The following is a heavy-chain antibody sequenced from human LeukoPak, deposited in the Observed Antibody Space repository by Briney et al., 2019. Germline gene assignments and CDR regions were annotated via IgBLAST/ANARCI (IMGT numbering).Heavy chain of an antibody. J-gene: IGHJ4*02. CDR1: GFAFSTYS. CDR3: TRSRPGTEAGQPNFDY. Sequence: GGSLRLSCAASGFAFSTYSMSWVRQAPGKGLEWVSYISSISSIIYYADSVKGRFTISRDNARNSLYLQMNSLRAEDTAVYYCTRSRPGTEAGQPNFDYWGQGTLVTVSS. CDR2: ISSISSII. D-gene: IGHD6-13*01. V-gene: IGHV3-48*01.